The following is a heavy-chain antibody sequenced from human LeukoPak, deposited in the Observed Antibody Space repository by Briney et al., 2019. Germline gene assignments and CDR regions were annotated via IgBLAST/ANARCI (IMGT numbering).Heavy chain of an antibody. Sequence: ASVKVSCKASGYTFTGYYPHWVRQAPGQGLEWMGWIDPNSGGTSYAQKFQGRVTMTRDTSISTAYMELSSLRSDDTAVYYCARHPNLDYWGQGTLVTVSS. V-gene: IGHV1-2*02. J-gene: IGHJ4*02. CDR1: GYTFTGYY. CDR2: IDPNSGGT. CDR3: ARHPNLDY.